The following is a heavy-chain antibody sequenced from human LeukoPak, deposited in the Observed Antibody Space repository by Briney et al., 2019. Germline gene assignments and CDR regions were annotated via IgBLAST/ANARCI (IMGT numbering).Heavy chain of an antibody. V-gene: IGHV1-69*13. J-gene: IGHJ3*02. CDR3: AGASPKEGSLRALDI. Sequence: GASVKVSCKASGGTFNSHTITWVRQAPGQGLEWMGAFIPIFAMANYAQNFQGRVTITADESASTAYMELSSLRSEDTAVYYCAGASPKEGSLRALDIWGQGTMVTVSS. CDR1: GGTFNSHT. CDR2: FIPIFAMA. D-gene: IGHD3-10*01.